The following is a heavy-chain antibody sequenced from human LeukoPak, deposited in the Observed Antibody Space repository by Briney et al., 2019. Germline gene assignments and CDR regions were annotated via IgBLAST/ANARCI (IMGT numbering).Heavy chain of an antibody. Sequence: SQTLSLTCAISGDTVSSNSAAWNWIRQSPSRGLEWLGRTYCRSNWYNNYAVSVRGRITISPDTSKNQLSLQLTSVTPEDTAVYYCARDGQLGLDALDIWGQETLVTVSS. J-gene: IGHJ3*02. CDR1: GDTVSSNSAA. CDR3: ARDGQLGLDALDI. CDR2: TYCRSNWYN. D-gene: IGHD1-1*01. V-gene: IGHV6-1*01.